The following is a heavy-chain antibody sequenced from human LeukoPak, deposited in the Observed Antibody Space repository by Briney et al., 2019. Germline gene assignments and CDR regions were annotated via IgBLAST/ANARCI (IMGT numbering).Heavy chain of an antibody. CDR3: ARMNYISSGWGAPFDY. J-gene: IGHJ4*02. V-gene: IGHV3-23*01. Sequence: GGSLRLSCAASGFTFNTYAMNWVRQAPGQGLEWVSAISGGGDSTYYADSVKGRFTISRDNAKNSLYLQMNSLRAEDTAVYYCARMNYISSGWGAPFDYWGQGTLVTVSS. D-gene: IGHD1-7*01. CDR1: GFTFNTYA. CDR2: ISGGGDST.